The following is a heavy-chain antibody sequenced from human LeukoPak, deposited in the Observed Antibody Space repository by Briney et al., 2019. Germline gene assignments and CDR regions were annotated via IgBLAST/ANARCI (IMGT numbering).Heavy chain of an antibody. CDR3: ARRPGYCSGGSCYPEFDY. D-gene: IGHD2-15*01. CDR2: ISSSSSYI. J-gene: IGHJ4*02. CDR1: GFTFSSYS. Sequence: GGSLRLSCAASGFTFSSYSMNWVRQAPGKGLEWVSSISSSSSYIYYADSVKGRFTISRDNAKNSLYLQMNSLRAEDTAVYYCARRPGYCSGGSCYPEFDYWGQGTLVTVSS. V-gene: IGHV3-21*01.